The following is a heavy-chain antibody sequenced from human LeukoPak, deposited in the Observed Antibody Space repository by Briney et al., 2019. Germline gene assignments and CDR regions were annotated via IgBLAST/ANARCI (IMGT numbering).Heavy chain of an antibody. J-gene: IGHJ4*02. CDR2: IVGSGGIT. D-gene: IGHD6-19*01. Sequence: GGSLRLSCVASGFTFGSFAMYWVRQAPGKGLEWVSGIVGSGGITYYADSVQSRFTISRDNSKNTVYLQMNSLRDEDTAVYYCAKTTVGYSSGRYPGWPADSWGQGAPVIVSS. V-gene: IGHV3-23*01. CDR3: AKTTVGYSSGRYPGWPADS. CDR1: GFTFGSFA.